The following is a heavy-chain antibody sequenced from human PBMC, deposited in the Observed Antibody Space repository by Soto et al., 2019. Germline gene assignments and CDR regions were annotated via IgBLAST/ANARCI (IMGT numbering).Heavy chain of an antibody. CDR3: ARRDPSRLFFDS. CDR2: IIPILGSA. CDR1: GGTFSSYT. V-gene: IGHV1-69*13. J-gene: IGHJ5*01. Sequence: ASVKVSCKASGGTFSSYTISWVRQAPGQGLEWMGGIIPILGSAKYEEKFQGRVTITADESTSTAYMELSSLRSDDTAVYYCARRDPSRLFFDSWGQGTLVTVSS.